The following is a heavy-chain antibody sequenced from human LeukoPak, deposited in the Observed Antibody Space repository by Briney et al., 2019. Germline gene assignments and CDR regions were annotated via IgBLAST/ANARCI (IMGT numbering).Heavy chain of an antibody. CDR3: ARDHGSGSYYTEAPDY. J-gene: IGHJ4*02. V-gene: IGHV3-30*03. D-gene: IGHD3-10*01. Sequence: GGSLRLSCAASGFTFSTYGMNWVRQAPGKGLEWVAVVSYDGSNKFYADSVKGRFTISRDNSKNTLYLQMNSLRAEDTAVYYCARDHGSGSYYTEAPDYWGQGTPVTVSS. CDR1: GFTFSTYG. CDR2: VSYDGSNK.